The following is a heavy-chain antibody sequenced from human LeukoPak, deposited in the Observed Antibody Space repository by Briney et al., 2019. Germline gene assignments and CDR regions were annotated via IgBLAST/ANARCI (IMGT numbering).Heavy chain of an antibody. J-gene: IGHJ4*02. V-gene: IGHV3-48*04. CDR3: GRSDLDY. Sequence: GGSLRLSRAASGFTFSSYSMNWVRQAPGKGLEWVSFINTGSSTIYYADSVKGRFTISRDNAKNSLYLHMNTLRAEDTAVYYCGRSDLDYWGQGTLVTVSS. CDR2: INTGSSTI. CDR1: GFTFSSYS.